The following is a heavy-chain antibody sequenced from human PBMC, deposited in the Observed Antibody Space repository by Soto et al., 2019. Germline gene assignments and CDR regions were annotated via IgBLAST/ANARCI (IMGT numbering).Heavy chain of an antibody. CDR3: AKSPAHGYGSILDY. V-gene: IGHV3-23*01. CDR2: ISGSGGST. D-gene: IGHD3-10*01. J-gene: IGHJ4*02. Sequence: XXSLRLSCAASGFTFSSYAMRWVLQAPGKGLEWVSAISGSGGSTYYADSVKGRFTISRDNSKNTLYLQMNSLRDEDTAVYYCAKSPAHGYGSILDYWGQGTLVTVSS. CDR1: GFTFSSYA.